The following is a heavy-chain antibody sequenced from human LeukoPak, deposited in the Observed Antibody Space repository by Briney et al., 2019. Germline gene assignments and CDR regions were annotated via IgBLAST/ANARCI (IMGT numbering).Heavy chain of an antibody. V-gene: IGHV4-61*08. D-gene: IGHD5-24*01. CDR1: GGSISSGGYY. CDR2: IYYSGNT. Sequence: PSETLSLTCTVSGGSISSGGYYWSWIRQHPGKGLEWIGYIYYSGNTNYSPSLKSRVTTSVDTSKNQFSLKLSSVTAADTAVYYCARGGSRDGYNRPLDYWGQGTLVTVSS. J-gene: IGHJ4*02. CDR3: ARGGSRDGYNRPLDY.